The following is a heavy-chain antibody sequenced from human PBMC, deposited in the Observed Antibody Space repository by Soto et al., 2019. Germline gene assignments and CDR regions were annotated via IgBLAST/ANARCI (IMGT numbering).Heavy chain of an antibody. V-gene: IGHV3-33*01. CDR2: IWYDGSNK. D-gene: IGHD6-13*01. Sequence: QVQLVESGGGVVQPGRSLRLSCAASGFTFSSYGMHWVRQAPGKGLEWVAVIWYDGSNKYYADSVKGRFTISRDNSKNTLYLQMSSLRAEDTAVYYCARDRAGLGIAAAGTRYYYYGMDVWGQGTTVIVSS. CDR3: ARDRAGLGIAAAGTRYYYYGMDV. J-gene: IGHJ6*02. CDR1: GFTFSSYG.